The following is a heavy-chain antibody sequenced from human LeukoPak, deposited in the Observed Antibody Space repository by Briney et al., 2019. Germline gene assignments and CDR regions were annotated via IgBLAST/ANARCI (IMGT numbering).Heavy chain of an antibody. J-gene: IGHJ3*02. Sequence: SETLSLTCTVSGGSISSSSYYWGWIRQPPGKGLEWIGSIYYSGSTYYNPSLKSRVTISVDTSKNQFSLKLSSVTAADTAVYYCARVGYSYVAFDIWGQGTMVTVSS. V-gene: IGHV4-39*07. CDR2: IYYSGST. D-gene: IGHD5-18*01. CDR3: ARVGYSYVAFDI. CDR1: GGSISSSSYY.